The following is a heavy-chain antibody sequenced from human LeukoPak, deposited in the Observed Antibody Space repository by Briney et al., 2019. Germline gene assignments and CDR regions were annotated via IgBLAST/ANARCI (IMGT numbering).Heavy chain of an antibody. Sequence: GGSLRLSCAASGFTFSSYGMHWVRQAPGKGLEWVAVISYDGSNKYYADSVKGRFTISRDNSKNTLYLQTNSLRAEDTAVYYCAKTQTLYDSSGYYLGYWGQGTLVTVSS. D-gene: IGHD3-22*01. CDR2: ISYDGSNK. V-gene: IGHV3-30*18. J-gene: IGHJ4*02. CDR3: AKTQTLYDSSGYYLGY. CDR1: GFTFSSYG.